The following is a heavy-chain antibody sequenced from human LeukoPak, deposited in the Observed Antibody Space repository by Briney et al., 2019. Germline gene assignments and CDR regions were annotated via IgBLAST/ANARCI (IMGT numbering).Heavy chain of an antibody. V-gene: IGHV1-69*06. J-gene: IGHJ4*02. CDR3: ARDTAMASFDY. CDR2: IIPIFGTA. D-gene: IGHD5-18*01. Sequence: SVKLSCKASGDTFSSYAISWVRQAPGQGLEWMGRIIPIFGTANYAQKFQGRVTITADKSTSTAYMELSSMRSEDTAVYYCARDTAMASFDYWGQGTLVTVSS. CDR1: GDTFSSYA.